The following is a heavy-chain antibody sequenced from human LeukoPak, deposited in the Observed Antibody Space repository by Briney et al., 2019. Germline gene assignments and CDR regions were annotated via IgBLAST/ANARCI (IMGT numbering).Heavy chain of an antibody. CDR3: AREDHYYGSGTDY. J-gene: IGHJ4*02. CDR2: IYYSGST. CDR1: GGSISSGDYY. Sequence: PSETLSLTCTVSGGSISSGDYYWSWIRQPPGKGLEWIGYIYYSGSTYYNPSLKSRVTISVDTSENQFSLKLSSVTAADTAVYYCAREDHYYGSGTDYWGQGTLVTVSS. D-gene: IGHD3-10*01. V-gene: IGHV4-30-4*01.